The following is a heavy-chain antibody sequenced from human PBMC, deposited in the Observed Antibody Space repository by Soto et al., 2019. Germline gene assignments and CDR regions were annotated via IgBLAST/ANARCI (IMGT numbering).Heavy chain of an antibody. D-gene: IGHD2-2*03. V-gene: IGHV1-18*01. Sequence: ASVKVSCKASGYTFTSYGISWVRQAPGQGLEWMGWISAYNGNTNYAQKLQGRVTMTTDTSTSTAYMELRSLRSDDTAVYYCARDGYCSSTSCYAEYFQHWGQGTLVTVSS. J-gene: IGHJ1*01. CDR3: ARDGYCSSTSCYAEYFQH. CDR2: ISAYNGNT. CDR1: GYTFTSYG.